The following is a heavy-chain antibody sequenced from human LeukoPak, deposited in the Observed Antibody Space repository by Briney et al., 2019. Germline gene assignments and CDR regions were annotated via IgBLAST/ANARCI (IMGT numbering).Heavy chain of an antibody. V-gene: IGHV3-23*01. CDR1: GFTFSSYA. CDR2: ISGIGSST. D-gene: IGHD2-2*01. Sequence: GGSLRLSCAASGFTFSSYAMSWVRQAPGKGLEWVSAISGIGSSTYYADSVKGRFTISRDNSKNTLYLQMNSLRAEDRAVYYCAKEQTSSGFFDYWGQGTLVTVSS. J-gene: IGHJ4*02. CDR3: AKEQTSSGFFDY.